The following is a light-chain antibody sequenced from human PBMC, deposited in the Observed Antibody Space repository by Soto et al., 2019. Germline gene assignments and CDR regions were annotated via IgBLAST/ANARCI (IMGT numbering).Light chain of an antibody. V-gene: IGKV1-33*01. J-gene: IGKJ3*01. CDR2: DAS. CDR1: QDISNY. Sequence: DIQMTQSPSSLSASVGDRVTITCQASQDISNYLNWYQQKPGKAPKLLIYDASNLETGVPSRFSGSGSGTEFTFTISSLQPEDIATYYCQQYDNLPLTFGPGNKVDIK. CDR3: QQYDNLPLT.